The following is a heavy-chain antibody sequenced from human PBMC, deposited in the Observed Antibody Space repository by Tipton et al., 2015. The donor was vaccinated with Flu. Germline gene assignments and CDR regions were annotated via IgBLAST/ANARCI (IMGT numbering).Heavy chain of an antibody. J-gene: IGHJ6*02. D-gene: IGHD3-3*01. CDR3: ARDTVFWSGPYGMDV. CDR1: GASISSGSNY. Sequence: TLSLTCIVSGASISSGSNYWSWIRQPPGKGLEWIGYIYYSGSTNYNPSLKSRVTISVDTSKNQFSLKLSSVTAADTAVYYCARDTVFWSGPYGMDVWGQGTTVTVSS. CDR2: IYYSGST. V-gene: IGHV4-61*01.